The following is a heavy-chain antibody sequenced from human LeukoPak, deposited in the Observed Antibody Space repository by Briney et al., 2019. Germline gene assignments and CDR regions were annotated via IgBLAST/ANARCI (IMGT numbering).Heavy chain of an antibody. Sequence: GRSLRLSCAASGFSFSSYAMHWVRQAPGKGLEWVAVISYDGSNKYYADSVKGRFTISRDNSKNTLYLQMNSLRAEDTAVYYCAREYCSGGSCYSDYWGQGTLVTVSS. D-gene: IGHD2-15*01. J-gene: IGHJ4*02. CDR2: ISYDGSNK. CDR3: AREYCSGGSCYSDY. V-gene: IGHV3-30-3*01. CDR1: GFSFSSYA.